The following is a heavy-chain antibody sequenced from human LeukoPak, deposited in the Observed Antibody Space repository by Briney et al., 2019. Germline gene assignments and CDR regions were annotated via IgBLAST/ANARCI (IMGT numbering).Heavy chain of an antibody. CDR3: ARVSRYCSSTSCHTGYYYYGMDV. J-gene: IGHJ6*02. V-gene: IGHV1-2*02. Sequence: ASVKVSCKASGYTLTGYYMHWVRQAPGQGLGWMGWINPNSGGTNSANKFAGRVTMHRDTYLSTAYMELRRLRSDDTAVYYCARVSRYCSSTSCHTGYYYYGMDVWGQGTTVTVSS. CDR2: INPNSGGT. D-gene: IGHD2-2*01. CDR1: GYTLTGYY.